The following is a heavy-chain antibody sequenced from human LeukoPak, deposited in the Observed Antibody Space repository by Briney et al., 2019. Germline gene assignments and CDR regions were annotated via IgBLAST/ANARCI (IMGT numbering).Heavy chain of an antibody. V-gene: IGHV4-4*02. D-gene: IGHD3-10*01. J-gene: IGHJ4*02. Sequence: PSETLSLTCAVSGGSISSNWWSWVRQPPGKGLEWIGEIYHSGSTNYNPSLKSRVTISVDKSKNQFSLKLSSVTAADTAVYYCARNYYGSEYGYWGQGTLVTVSS. CDR2: IYHSGST. CDR3: ARNYYGSEYGY. CDR1: GGSISSNW.